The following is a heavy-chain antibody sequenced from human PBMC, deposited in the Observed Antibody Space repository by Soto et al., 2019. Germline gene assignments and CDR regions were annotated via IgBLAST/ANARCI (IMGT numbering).Heavy chain of an antibody. D-gene: IGHD5-18*01. CDR1: GGSFSGYY. V-gene: IGHV4-34*01. CDR3: ARGEGVYGYSYAWPDAFDI. CDR2: INHSGST. J-gene: IGHJ3*02. Sequence: LSITCDVYGGSFSGYYWRWLRQPPGKGLEWIGEINHSGSTNYNPSLKSRVTISVDTSKNQFSLKLSSVTAADTAVYYCARGEGVYGYSYAWPDAFDIRGQGT.